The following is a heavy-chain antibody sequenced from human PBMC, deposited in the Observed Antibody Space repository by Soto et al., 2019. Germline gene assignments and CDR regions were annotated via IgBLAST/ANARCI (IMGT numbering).Heavy chain of an antibody. Sequence: SVKVSCKASGGTFSSYAISWVRQAPGQGLEWMGGIIPIFGTANYAQKFQGRVTITTDKSTSTAYMELSSLRSEDTAVYYCARDVVVVAARLNWFDPWGQGTLVTVSS. D-gene: IGHD2-15*01. CDR2: IIPIFGTA. CDR3: ARDVVVVAARLNWFDP. V-gene: IGHV1-69*05. CDR1: GGTFSSYA. J-gene: IGHJ5*02.